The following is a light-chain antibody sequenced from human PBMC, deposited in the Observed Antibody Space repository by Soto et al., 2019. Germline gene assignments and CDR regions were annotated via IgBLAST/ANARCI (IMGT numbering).Light chain of an antibody. CDR3: QQYGSSPWK. V-gene: IGKV3-20*01. CDR2: GAS. CDR1: QSVSSN. J-gene: IGKJ1*01. Sequence: EIVMTQSPATLSVSPGEIATLSCRASQSVSSNLAWYQQKPGQAPRLLIYGASSRAAGIPDRFSGSGSGSDFTLTISRLEPEDFAVYYCQQYGSSPWKFGQGTKVDIK.